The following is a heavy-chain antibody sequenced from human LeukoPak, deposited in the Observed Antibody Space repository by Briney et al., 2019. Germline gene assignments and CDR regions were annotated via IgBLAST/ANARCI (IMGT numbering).Heavy chain of an antibody. CDR3: ARTNLGSHFDY. CDR2: IYSGGST. Sequence: GGSLRLSCAASGFTVSSNYMSWVRQAPGKGLEWVSVIYSGGSTYYADSVKGRFTISRHNSKNTLYLQMNSPRAEDTAVYYCARTNLGSHFDYWGQGTLVTVSS. CDR1: GFTVSSNY. V-gene: IGHV3-53*04. D-gene: IGHD2-15*01. J-gene: IGHJ4*02.